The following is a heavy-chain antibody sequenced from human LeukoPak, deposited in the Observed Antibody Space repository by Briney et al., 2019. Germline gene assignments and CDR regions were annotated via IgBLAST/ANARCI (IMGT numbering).Heavy chain of an antibody. CDR3: AREQTKQWLVSGFDP. D-gene: IGHD6-19*01. Sequence: GGSLRLSCAASGFTFSDYYMSWIRQAPGKGLEWVSYISSSGSTIYYADSVKGRFTISRDNAKNSLYLQMNSLRAEDTAVYYCAREQTKQWLVSGFDPWGQGTLVTVSS. J-gene: IGHJ5*02. CDR1: GFTFSDYY. V-gene: IGHV3-11*01. CDR2: ISSSGSTI.